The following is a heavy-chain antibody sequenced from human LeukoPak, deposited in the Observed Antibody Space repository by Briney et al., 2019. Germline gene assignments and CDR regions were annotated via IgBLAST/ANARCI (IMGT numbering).Heavy chain of an antibody. Sequence: SQTLSLTCAISGDSVSRNSATWSWIRQSPSRGLEWLGRTYYRSKWSNDYAASVKGRITINPDTSKNQFSLQLNSVTPEDTAVYYCARLSYGDYADSGQGTQVTVSS. D-gene: IGHD4-17*01. CDR3: ARLSYGDYAD. CDR1: GDSVSRNSAT. J-gene: IGHJ4*02. V-gene: IGHV6-1*01. CDR2: TYYRSKWSN.